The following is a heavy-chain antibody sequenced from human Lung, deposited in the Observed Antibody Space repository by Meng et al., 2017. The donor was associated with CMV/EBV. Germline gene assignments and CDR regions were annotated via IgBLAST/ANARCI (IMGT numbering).Heavy chain of an antibody. D-gene: IGHD2-21*01. CDR2: IYPGDSDT. V-gene: IGHV5-51*01. CDR3: TKSCGGDCYAQYYYYGMDF. CDR1: GYSFASYW. Sequence: GESXKISCQGSGYSFASYWIGWVRQMPGKGLEWMGIIYPGDSDTRYSPSFEGQVTISADKSISTAYLQWSSLKASDTAMYYCTKSCGGDCYAQYYYYGMDFWXQGTTVTVSS. J-gene: IGHJ6*02.